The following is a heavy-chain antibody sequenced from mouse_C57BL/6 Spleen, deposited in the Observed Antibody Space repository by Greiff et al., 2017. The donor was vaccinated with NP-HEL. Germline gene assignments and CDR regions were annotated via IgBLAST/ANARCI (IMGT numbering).Heavy chain of an antibody. V-gene: IGHV1-42*01. J-gene: IGHJ2*01. CDR1: GYSFTGYY. CDR3: ARSGFDYYGTGFDY. CDR2: INPSTGGT. Sequence: LVESGPELVKPGASVKISCKASGYSFTGYYMNWVKQSPEKSLEWIGEINPSTGGTTYNQKFKAKATLTVDKSSSTAYMQLKSLTSEDSAVYYCARSGFDYYGTGFDYWGQGTTLTVSS. D-gene: IGHD1-1*01.